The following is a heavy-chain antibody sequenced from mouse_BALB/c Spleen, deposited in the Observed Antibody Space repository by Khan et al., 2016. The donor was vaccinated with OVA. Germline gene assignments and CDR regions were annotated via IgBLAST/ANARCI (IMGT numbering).Heavy chain of an antibody. Sequence: VRLQQSGPELVKPGASVKMSCKASGYTFTNYVLHWVKQKPGQGLEWIGYINPYNGGTKSNETFKGKATLPSDKSSITAYMALSSLTSEDSAVYDCARGNLQSYYFDYWGQGTTLTLSS. D-gene: IGHD6-1*01. J-gene: IGHJ2*01. CDR3: ARGNLQSYYFDY. V-gene: IGHV1S136*01. CDR2: INPYNGGT. CDR1: GYTFTNYV.